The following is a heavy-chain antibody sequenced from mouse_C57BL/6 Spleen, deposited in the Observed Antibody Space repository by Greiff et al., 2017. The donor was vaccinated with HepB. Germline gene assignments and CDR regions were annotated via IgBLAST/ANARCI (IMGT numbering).Heavy chain of an antibody. J-gene: IGHJ4*01. D-gene: IGHD1-1*01. CDR2: IDPSDSYT. V-gene: IGHV1-50*01. CDR3: ARRDYYGSSTYAMDY. Sequence: QVQLQQPGAELVKPGASVKLSCKASGYTFTSYWMQWVKQRPGQGLEWIGEIDPSDSYTNYNQKFKGKATLTVDTSSSTAYMQLSSLTSEDSAVYYCARRDYYGSSTYAMDYWGQGTSVTVSS. CDR1: GYTFTSYW.